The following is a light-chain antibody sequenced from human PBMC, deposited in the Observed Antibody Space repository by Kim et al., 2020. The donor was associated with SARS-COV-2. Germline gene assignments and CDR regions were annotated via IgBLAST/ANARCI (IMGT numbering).Light chain of an antibody. CDR2: GAS. Sequence: EIVLTQSPGTLSLSPGERATLSCRASQSVSSTYLAWYQQKPGQAPRLLIYGASSRATGIPDRFSGSGSGTDFTLTISRLEPEDFAVYYCQHYGNSPPTFGQGTKLEI. CDR3: QHYGNSPPT. V-gene: IGKV3-20*01. CDR1: QSVSSTY. J-gene: IGKJ2*01.